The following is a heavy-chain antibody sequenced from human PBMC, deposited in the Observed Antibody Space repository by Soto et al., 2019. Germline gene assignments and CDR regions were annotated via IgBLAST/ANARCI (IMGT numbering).Heavy chain of an antibody. CDR3: ETTGNNDDYYYYGMDV. J-gene: IGHJ6*02. V-gene: IGHV3-30*03. CDR2: ISYDGSNK. D-gene: IGHD1-1*01. Sequence: GGSLRLSCAASGFTFSSYGMHWVRQAPGKGLEWVAVISYDGSNKYYADSVKGRFTISRDNSKNTLYLQMDSLRAEDTAVYYCETTGNNDDYYYYGMDVWGQGTTVTVSS. CDR1: GFTFSSYG.